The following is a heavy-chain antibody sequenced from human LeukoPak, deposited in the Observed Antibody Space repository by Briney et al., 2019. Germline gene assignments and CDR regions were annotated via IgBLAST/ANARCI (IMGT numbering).Heavy chain of an antibody. D-gene: IGHD2-21*02. V-gene: IGHV3-30-3*01. Sequence: GGSLRLSCAASGFTFSSYAMHWVRQAPGKGLEWVVVISYDGSNKYYADSVKGRFTISRDNSKNTLYLQMNSLRAEDTAVYYCARDTCGGDCYSDYWGQGTLVTVSS. CDR1: GFTFSSYA. CDR3: ARDTCGGDCYSDY. CDR2: ISYDGSNK. J-gene: IGHJ4*02.